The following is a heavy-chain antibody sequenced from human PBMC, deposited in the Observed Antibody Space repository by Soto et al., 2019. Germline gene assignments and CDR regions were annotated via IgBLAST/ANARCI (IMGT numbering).Heavy chain of an antibody. CDR1: GGSISSYY. CDR3: ARDHGRDGYNLYY. V-gene: IGHV4-59*01. D-gene: IGHD5-12*01. CDR2: IYYSGST. J-gene: IGHJ4*02. Sequence: PSETLSLTCTVSGGSISSYYWSWIRQPPGKGLEWIGYIYYSGSTNYNPSLESRVTISVDTSKNQFSLKLSSVTAADTAVYYCARDHGRDGYNLYYWGQGTLVTVSS.